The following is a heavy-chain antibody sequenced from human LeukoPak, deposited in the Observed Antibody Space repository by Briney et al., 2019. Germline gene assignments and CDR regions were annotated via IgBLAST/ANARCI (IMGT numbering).Heavy chain of an antibody. CDR3: ARVTMVRGVSWFDP. CDR2: IYYSGST. CDR1: GFTFSSYSMN. D-gene: IGHD3-10*01. Sequence: GSLRLSCAASGFTFSSYSMNWVRQAPGKGLEWIGSIYYSGSTYYNPSLKSRVTISVDTSKNQFSLKLSSVTAADTAVYYCARVTMVRGVSWFDPWGQGTLVTVSS. J-gene: IGHJ5*02. V-gene: IGHV4-59*05.